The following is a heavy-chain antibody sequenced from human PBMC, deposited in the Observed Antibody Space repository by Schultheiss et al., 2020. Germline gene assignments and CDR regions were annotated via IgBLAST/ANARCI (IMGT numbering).Heavy chain of an antibody. D-gene: IGHD5-12*01. CDR3: ASGGYSAYDPIRR. J-gene: IGHJ4*02. CDR2: INSDGSST. V-gene: IGHV3-74*01. Sequence: GGSLRLSCAASGFTFSSYWMHWVRQAPGKGLVWVSRINSDGSSTTYADSVKGRFTISRDNAKNTLYLQMNSLRAEDTAVYYCASGGYSAYDPIRRWGQGTLVTVSS. CDR1: GFTFSSYW.